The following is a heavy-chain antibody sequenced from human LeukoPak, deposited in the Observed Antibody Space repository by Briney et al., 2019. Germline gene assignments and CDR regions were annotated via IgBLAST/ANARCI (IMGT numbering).Heavy chain of an antibody. Sequence: PSETLSLTCTVSGGSISSYYWSWIRQPAGKGLEWIGRIYTSGSTNYNPSLKSRVTMSVDTSKNQFSLKLSSVTAADTAVYYCARLSAGCSSSTSCALVAQEAVSYYFDYWGQGTLVTVSS. CDR2: IYTSGST. J-gene: IGHJ4*02. CDR3: ARLSAGCSSSTSCALVAQEAVSYYFDY. CDR1: GGSISSYY. D-gene: IGHD2-2*01. V-gene: IGHV4-4*07.